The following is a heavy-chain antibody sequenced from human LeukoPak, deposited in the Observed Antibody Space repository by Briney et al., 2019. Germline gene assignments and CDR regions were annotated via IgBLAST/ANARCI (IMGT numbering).Heavy chain of an antibody. CDR3: AKRRLLWFGELIDY. D-gene: IGHD3-10*01. J-gene: IGHJ4*02. Sequence: PGGSLRLPCAASGFTFSSYAMSWVRQAPGKGLEWVSALSGSGGSTYYADSVKGRFTISRDNSKNTLYLQMNSPRAEDTAVYYCAKRRLLWFGELIDYWGQGTLVTVSS. V-gene: IGHV3-23*01. CDR2: LSGSGGST. CDR1: GFTFSSYA.